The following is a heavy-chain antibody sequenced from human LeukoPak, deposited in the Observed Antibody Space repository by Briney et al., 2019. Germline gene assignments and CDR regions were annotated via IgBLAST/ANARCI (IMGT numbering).Heavy chain of an antibody. CDR3: ARGHDYYYSGRQSWFDP. D-gene: IGHD3-10*01. CDR2: INHSGST. CDR1: GGSFSGYY. J-gene: IGHJ5*02. V-gene: IGHV4-34*01. Sequence: SETLSLTCAVYGGSFSGYYWSWIRQPPGKGLEWIGEINHSGSTNYNPSLKSRVTISVDTSKNLFSLKLSSVTAADTAFYYCARGHDYYYSGRQSWFDPWGQGTLVTVSS.